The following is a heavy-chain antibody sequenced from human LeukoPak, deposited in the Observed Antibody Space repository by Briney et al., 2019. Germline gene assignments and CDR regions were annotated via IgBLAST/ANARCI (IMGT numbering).Heavy chain of an antibody. D-gene: IGHD3-10*01. V-gene: IGHV1-69*06. CDR1: GGTFSSYA. J-gene: IGHJ6*04. CDR2: IIPIFGTA. CDR3: ARARGSTYYYGSGPYYYGMDV. Sequence: SVKVSCKASGGTFSSYAISWVRQAPGQGLEWMGGIIPIFGTANCAQKFQGRVTITADKSTSTAYMELSSLRSEDTAVYYCARARGSTYYYGSGPYYYGMDVWGKGTTVTVSS.